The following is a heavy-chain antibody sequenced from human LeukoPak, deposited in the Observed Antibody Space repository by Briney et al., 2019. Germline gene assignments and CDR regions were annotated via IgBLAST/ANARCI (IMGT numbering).Heavy chain of an antibody. J-gene: IGHJ4*02. D-gene: IGHD1-14*01. CDR2: IIPIFGTA. V-gene: IGHV1-69*01. Sequence: GASVKVSCKASGGTFSSYAISWVRQAPGQGLEWMGGIIPIFGTANYAQKFQGRVTITADESTSTAYMELSSLRSEDTAVYYCAREFRSHLYQPYYFDYWGQGTLVTVSS. CDR3: AREFRSHLYQPYYFDY. CDR1: GGTFSSYA.